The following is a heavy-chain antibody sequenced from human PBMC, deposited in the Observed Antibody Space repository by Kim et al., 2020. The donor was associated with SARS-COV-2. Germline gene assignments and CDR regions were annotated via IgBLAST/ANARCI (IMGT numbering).Heavy chain of an antibody. J-gene: IGHJ5*02. Sequence: GGSLRLSCAASGFTVSSNYMSWVRQAPGKGLEWVSVIYSGGSTYYADSVKGRFTISRDNSKNTLYLQMNSLRAEDTAVYYCARVLGSSWYLGWFDPWGQGTLVTVSS. CDR2: IYSGGST. CDR1: GFTVSSNY. V-gene: IGHV3-53*01. CDR3: ARVLGSSWYLGWFDP. D-gene: IGHD6-13*01.